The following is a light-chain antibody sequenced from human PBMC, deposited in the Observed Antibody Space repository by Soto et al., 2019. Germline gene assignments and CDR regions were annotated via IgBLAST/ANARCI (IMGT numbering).Light chain of an antibody. Sequence: QSVLTQPPSASGAPGQRVSISCSGSSSNIGTNTVSWYQQPPGAAPKLIIYEASNRPSGVPDRFSGSKSGNTASLTISGLQAADEADYYCSLYTSENTYVFGTGTKVTVL. CDR2: EAS. CDR3: SLYTSENTYV. J-gene: IGLJ1*01. V-gene: IGLV2-18*01. CDR1: SSNIGTNT.